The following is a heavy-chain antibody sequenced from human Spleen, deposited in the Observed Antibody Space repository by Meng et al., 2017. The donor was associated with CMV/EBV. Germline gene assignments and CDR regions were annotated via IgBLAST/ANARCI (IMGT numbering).Heavy chain of an antibody. D-gene: IGHD3-10*02. Sequence: GESLKISCAASGFTVSSTYMSWVRQAPGKGLEWVAFIRYDGSNKYYADSVKGRFTISRDNSKNTLYLQMNSLRGEDTAVYYCANIFGDFDYWGQGTLVTVSS. CDR3: ANIFGDFDY. V-gene: IGHV3-30*02. CDR2: IRYDGSNK. CDR1: GFTVSSTY. J-gene: IGHJ4*02.